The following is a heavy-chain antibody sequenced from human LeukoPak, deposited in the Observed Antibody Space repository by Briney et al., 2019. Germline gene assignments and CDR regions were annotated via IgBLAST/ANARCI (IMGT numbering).Heavy chain of an antibody. CDR3: AKDGGYYDSSGYYEEEVFDY. Sequence: PGGSLRLSCASSGFTFSSYGMHWVRQAPGKVLEWVAVIPYDGSNKYYADSVKGRSTIASDNSKNTLYLQMNSLRAEDTAVYYCAKDGGYYDSSGYYEEEVFDYWGQGTLVTVSS. V-gene: IGHV3-30*18. J-gene: IGHJ4*02. CDR1: GFTFSSYG. CDR2: IPYDGSNK. D-gene: IGHD3-22*01.